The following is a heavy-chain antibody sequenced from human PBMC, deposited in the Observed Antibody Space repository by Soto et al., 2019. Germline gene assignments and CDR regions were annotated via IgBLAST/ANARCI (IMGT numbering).Heavy chain of an antibody. Sequence: SVKVSCKASGGTFSSYAISWVRQAPGQGLEWMGGIIPIFGTANYAQKFQGRVTITADKSTSTAYMELSSLRSEDTAVYYCARSSLYPLLGGRHYYGMDVWGRGTTVTVSS. CDR1: GGTFSSYA. V-gene: IGHV1-69*06. CDR2: IIPIFGTA. CDR3: ARSSLYPLLGGRHYYGMDV. J-gene: IGHJ6*02. D-gene: IGHD2-2*01.